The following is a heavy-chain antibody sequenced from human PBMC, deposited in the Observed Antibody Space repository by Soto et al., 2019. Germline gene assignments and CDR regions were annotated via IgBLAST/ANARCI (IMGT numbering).Heavy chain of an antibody. D-gene: IGHD2-2*01. J-gene: IGHJ4*02. CDR2: VTGNADRT. Sequence: EVQLLESGGGLVQPGGSLRLSCAASGFSFSNYAMTWVRQPPGKGLEWVSGVTGNADRTYYADSVKGRFTIFRDNSKNTLYLQMNSLRAEDMAIYYCARDCSSRSCSVWKYWGQGVLVTVSS. CDR1: GFSFSNYA. CDR3: ARDCSSRSCSVWKY. V-gene: IGHV3-23*01.